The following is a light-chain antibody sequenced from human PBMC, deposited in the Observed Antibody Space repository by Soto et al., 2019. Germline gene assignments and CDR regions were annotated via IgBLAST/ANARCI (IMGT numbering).Light chain of an antibody. V-gene: IGKV3-15*01. CDR2: GAS. CDR1: QSVSSN. J-gene: IGKJ1*01. CDR3: HQYNNWPRT. Sequence: EIVMTQSPATLSVSPGVRATLSCRASQSVSSNLACYQQKPGQAPRLLIYGASTRATGIPARFSGSGSGTEFTLTISSLQSEDFAVYYCHQYNNWPRTFGQGTKVEIK.